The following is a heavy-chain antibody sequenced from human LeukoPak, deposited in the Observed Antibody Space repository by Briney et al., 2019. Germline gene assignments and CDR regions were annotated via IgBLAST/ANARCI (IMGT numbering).Heavy chain of an antibody. CDR1: GFTFSTYG. CDR2: IRYDGSTK. J-gene: IGHJ4*02. D-gene: IGHD4-11*01. CDR3: AKDRQRSMTTVTTFDY. V-gene: IGHV3-30*02. Sequence: GGSLRLSCAASGFTFSTYGVHWVRQAPGKGLEWVSFIRYDGSTKYYADSVKGRFTISRDNSKNTLYLQMNSLRAEDTAVYYCAKDRQRSMTTVTTFDYWGQGTLVSVSS.